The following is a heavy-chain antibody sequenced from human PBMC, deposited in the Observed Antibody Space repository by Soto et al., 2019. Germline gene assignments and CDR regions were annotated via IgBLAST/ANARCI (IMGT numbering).Heavy chain of an antibody. CDR3: ARDHRRSSPRPGYYYGMDV. CDR1: GFTFSSYS. V-gene: IGHV3-48*02. Sequence: GGSLRLSCAASGFTFSSYSMNWVRQAPGKGLEWVSYISSSSSTIYYADSVKGRFTISRDNAKNSLYLQMNSLRDEDTAVYYCARDHRRSSPRPGYYYGMDVWGQGTTVTVSS. CDR2: ISSSSSTI. J-gene: IGHJ6*02. D-gene: IGHD6-13*01.